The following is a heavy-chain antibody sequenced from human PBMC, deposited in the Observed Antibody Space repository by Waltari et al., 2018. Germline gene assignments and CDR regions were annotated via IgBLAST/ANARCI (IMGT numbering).Heavy chain of an antibody. CDR2: IIPIFGTA. CDR1: GGTFSSYA. D-gene: IGHD2-15*01. CDR3: AREYCSGGSCYNYYYGMDV. V-gene: IGHV1-69*08. J-gene: IGHJ6*02. Sequence: QVQLVQSGAEVKKPGSSVKVSCKASGGTFSSYAISWVRQAPGQGIEWMGRIIPIFGTATYAQKFQGRVTITADKSTSTAYMELSSLRSEDTAVYYCAREYCSGGSCYNYYYGMDVWGQGTTVTVSS.